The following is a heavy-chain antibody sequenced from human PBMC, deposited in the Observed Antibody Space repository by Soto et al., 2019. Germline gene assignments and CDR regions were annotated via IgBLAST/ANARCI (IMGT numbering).Heavy chain of an antibody. V-gene: IGHV1-69*13. CDR2: IIPIFGTA. Sequence: SVKVSCKASGGTFSSYAISWVRQAPGQGLEWMGGIIPIFGTANYAQKFQGRVTITADESTSTAYMELSSLRSEDTAVYYCARVIVGQWLRKDYYYGMDVWGQGTTVTVSS. CDR3: ARVIVGQWLRKDYYYGMDV. J-gene: IGHJ6*02. D-gene: IGHD6-19*01. CDR1: GGTFSSYA.